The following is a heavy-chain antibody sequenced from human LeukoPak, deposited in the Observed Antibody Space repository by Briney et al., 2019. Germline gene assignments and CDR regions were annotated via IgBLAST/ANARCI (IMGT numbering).Heavy chain of an antibody. CDR3: ARETPYCSGGSCDLVYYYYMDV. Sequence: SETLSLTCTVSGGSISSYYWSWIRKPPGKGLERVGYIYYNRSTNYNPSLKSRVTISVDTSTNQFSLKLSSVTAADTAVYYCARETPYCSGGSCDLVYYYYMDVWGKGTTVTISS. J-gene: IGHJ6*03. CDR2: IYYNRST. V-gene: IGHV4-59*01. CDR1: GGSISSYY. D-gene: IGHD2-15*01.